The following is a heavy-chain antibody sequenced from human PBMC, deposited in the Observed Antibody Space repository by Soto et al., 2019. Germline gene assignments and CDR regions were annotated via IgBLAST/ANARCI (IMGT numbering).Heavy chain of an antibody. CDR3: TTVSSTSFGYYYYYGMDV. D-gene: IGHD2-2*01. CDR1: GFTFSNAW. J-gene: IGHJ6*02. CDR2: IKSKTDGGTT. V-gene: IGHV3-15*01. Sequence: PGGSLRLSCAASGFTFSNAWMSWVRQAPGKGLEWVGRIKSKTDGGTTDYAAPVKGRFTISRDDSKNTLYLQMNSLKTEDTAVYYCTTVSSTSFGYYYYYGMDVWGQGTTVTVS.